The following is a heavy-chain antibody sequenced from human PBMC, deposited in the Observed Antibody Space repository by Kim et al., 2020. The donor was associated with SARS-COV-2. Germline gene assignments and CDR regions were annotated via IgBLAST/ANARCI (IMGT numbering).Heavy chain of an antibody. D-gene: IGHD3-3*01. CDR3: AKGSITIFGVVITDNWFDP. CDR1: GFTFSSYG. Sequence: GGSLRLSCAASGFTFSSYGMHWVRQAPGKGPEWVAVISYDGSNKYYADSVKGRFTISRDNSKNTLYLQMNSLRAEDTAVYYCAKGSITIFGVVITDNWFDPWGQGTLVTVSS. V-gene: IGHV3-30*18. J-gene: IGHJ5*02. CDR2: ISYDGSNK.